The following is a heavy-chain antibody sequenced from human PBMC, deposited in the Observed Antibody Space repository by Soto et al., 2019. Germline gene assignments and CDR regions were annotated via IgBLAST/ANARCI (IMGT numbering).Heavy chain of an antibody. J-gene: IGHJ2*01. D-gene: IGHD1-26*01. V-gene: IGHV1-18*01. CDR1: GYTFTNYG. CDR2: ISAHNGNT. CDR3: ARSWYSTTRYFDF. Sequence: QVPLVQSGAEVKRPGASVKVSCKPSGYTFTNYGISWVRQAPGQGLEWMGWISAHNGNTNYAQKVQGRVTMTTDTSTSTAYMELTSLRSDDTAVYYCARSWYSTTRYFDFWGRGTLVTVSS.